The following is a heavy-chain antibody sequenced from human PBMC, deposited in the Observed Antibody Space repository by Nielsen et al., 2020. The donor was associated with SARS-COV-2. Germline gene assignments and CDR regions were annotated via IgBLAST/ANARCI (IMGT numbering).Heavy chain of an antibody. V-gene: IGHV3-11*04. J-gene: IGHJ4*02. CDR2: ITNTGAE. D-gene: IGHD6-19*01. CDR3: ASSGWLDY. Sequence: GESLKISCAASGFTFSDHYMTWIRQTPGKGLEWISYITNTGAEYYADSVKGRFTISRDNAQSSLYLLMNNLRAEDTAVYYCASSGWLDYWGQGTRVTVPS. CDR1: GFTFSDHY.